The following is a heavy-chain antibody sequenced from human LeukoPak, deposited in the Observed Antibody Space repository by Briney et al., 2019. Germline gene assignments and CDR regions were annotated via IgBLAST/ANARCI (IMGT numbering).Heavy chain of an antibody. Sequence: GGSLRLSCAASGFTFSSFAMTWVRQAPGEGLERVSTISGSGGSTYYADSVKGRFTISRDNSKNTLYLQMNSLRAEDTAVYYCAKARSSTVTTSFDYWGQGTLVTVSS. D-gene: IGHD4-17*01. CDR1: GFTFSSFA. J-gene: IGHJ4*02. CDR3: AKARSSTVTTSFDY. CDR2: ISGSGGST. V-gene: IGHV3-23*01.